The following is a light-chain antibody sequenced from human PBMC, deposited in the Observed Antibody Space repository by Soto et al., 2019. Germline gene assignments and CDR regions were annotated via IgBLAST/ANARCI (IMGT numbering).Light chain of an antibody. J-gene: IGKJ1*01. CDR2: GAS. V-gene: IGKV3-15*01. CDR3: QQYKKWPRT. CDR1: QSVNSN. Sequence: ETVMAQSPATLSVSPGERATLSCRASQSVNSNLAWYQQKLGQAPRVLIYGASTRATGIPARFSGSGSGTEFTLTISSLQSEDFAVYYCQQYKKWPRTFGHGTKV.